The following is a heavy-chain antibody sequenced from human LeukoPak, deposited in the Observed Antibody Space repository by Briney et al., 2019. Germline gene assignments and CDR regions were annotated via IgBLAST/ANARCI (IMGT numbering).Heavy chain of an antibody. CDR1: GFTFSRYW. CDR3: ATSITMFDY. D-gene: IGHD3-10*01. V-gene: IGHV3-7*02. CDR2: IKEDGTVK. Sequence: GGSLRLSCAASGFTFSRYWMSWVRQAPGKGLEWVANIKEDGTVKYYMESVKGRFTISRDNAKNSLYLQMNSLRAEDTAVYYCATSITMFDYWGQGTLVTVSS. J-gene: IGHJ4*02.